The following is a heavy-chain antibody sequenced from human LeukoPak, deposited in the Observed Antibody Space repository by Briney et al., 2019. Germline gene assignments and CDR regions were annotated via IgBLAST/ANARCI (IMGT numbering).Heavy chain of an antibody. CDR1: GYTFTSYD. V-gene: IGHV1-8*03. Sequence: ASVKVSCKASGYTFTSYDINWVRQATGQGLEWMGWMNPNSGNTGYAQKFQGRVTITRNTSISTAYMELCSLRSEDTAVYYCARGRCSSTSCLDYYMDVWRKGTTVTVSS. J-gene: IGHJ6*03. CDR3: ARGRCSSTSCLDYYMDV. CDR2: MNPNSGNT. D-gene: IGHD2-2*01.